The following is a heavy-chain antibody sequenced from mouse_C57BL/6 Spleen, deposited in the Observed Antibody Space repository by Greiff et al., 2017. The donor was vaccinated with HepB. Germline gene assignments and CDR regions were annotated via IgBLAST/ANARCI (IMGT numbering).Heavy chain of an antibody. CDR3: AREGVYYYGSSSFAY. V-gene: IGHV1-82*01. J-gene: IGHJ3*01. D-gene: IGHD1-1*01. Sequence: QVQLKESGPELVKPGASVKISCKASGYAFSSSWMNWVKQRPGKGLEWIGRIYPGDGDTNYNGKFKGKATLTADKSSSTAYMQLSSLTSEDSAVYFCAREGVYYYGSSSFAYWGQGTLVTVSA. CDR2: IYPGDGDT. CDR1: GYAFSSSW.